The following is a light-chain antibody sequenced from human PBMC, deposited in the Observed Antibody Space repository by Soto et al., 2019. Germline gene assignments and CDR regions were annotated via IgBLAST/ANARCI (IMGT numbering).Light chain of an antibody. Sequence: DIPMTQSPSTLSASVGDRVTITCRASQSISNLLAWYQQKPGQAPKLLIYDASSLESGVPSRFSGSGSGTEFTLTISGLQPDDFASYYCQQYNSFSLTFGGGTKVDIK. CDR1: QSISNL. J-gene: IGKJ4*01. CDR2: DAS. V-gene: IGKV1-5*01. CDR3: QQYNSFSLT.